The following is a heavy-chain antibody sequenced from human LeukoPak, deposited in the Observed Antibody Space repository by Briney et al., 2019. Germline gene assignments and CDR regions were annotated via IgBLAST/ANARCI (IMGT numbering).Heavy chain of an antibody. V-gene: IGHV3-23*01. Sequence: GGSLRLSCAASGFTFSSYAMSWVRQAPGKGLEWVSGISAGGGTTYDTDSVKGRFTISRDNSKNTLYLQMNSLRAEDTAVYFCARAMMVVTNLWGVYDYWGQGTLATVSS. CDR2: ISAGGGTT. CDR3: ARAMMVVTNLWGVYDY. D-gene: IGHD3-22*01. CDR1: GFTFSSYA. J-gene: IGHJ4*02.